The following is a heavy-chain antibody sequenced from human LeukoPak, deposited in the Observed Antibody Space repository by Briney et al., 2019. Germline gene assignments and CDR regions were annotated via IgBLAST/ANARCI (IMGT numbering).Heavy chain of an antibody. Sequence: SETLSLTCTVSGGSISSYYWSWIRQPPGKGLEWIGSIYYSGSTNYNPSLKSRVTISVDTSKNQFSLKLSSVTAADTAVYYCARDAYYYGSGSYWSWFDPWGQGTLVTVSS. D-gene: IGHD3-10*01. V-gene: IGHV4-59*01. CDR3: ARDAYYYGSGSYWSWFDP. CDR2: IYYSGST. CDR1: GGSISSYY. J-gene: IGHJ5*02.